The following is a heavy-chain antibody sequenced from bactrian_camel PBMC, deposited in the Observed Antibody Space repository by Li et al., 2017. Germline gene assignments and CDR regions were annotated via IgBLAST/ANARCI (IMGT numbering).Heavy chain of an antibody. Sequence: QVQLVESGGGSVQAGGSLRLSCTASESMDSNYCMGWFRQAPGKERERVAHIGSDGVPSYADFVEGRFTISFDDAKNTLYLQLNNLKPDDTAMYYCAASRLGSTINWRQERRWGYWGQGTQVTVS. J-gene: IGHJ4*01. CDR1: ESMDSNYC. V-gene: IGHV3S53*01. D-gene: IGHD4*01. CDR2: IGSDGVP. CDR3: AASRLGSTINWRQERRWGY.